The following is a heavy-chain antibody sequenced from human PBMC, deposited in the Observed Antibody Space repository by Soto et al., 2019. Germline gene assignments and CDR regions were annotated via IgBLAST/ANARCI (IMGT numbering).Heavy chain of an antibody. Sequence: QVQLVESGGGVVQPGRSLRLSCAASGFTFSSYGMHWVRQAPGKGLEWVAVIWYDGSNKYYADSVKGRFTISRDNSKNTLYLPMNSLRAEDTAVYFCARDAPDYSNYFQLSDNWFDPWGQGTLVTVSS. CDR2: IWYDGSNK. J-gene: IGHJ5*02. CDR3: ARDAPDYSNYFQLSDNWFDP. V-gene: IGHV3-33*01. CDR1: GFTFSSYG. D-gene: IGHD4-4*01.